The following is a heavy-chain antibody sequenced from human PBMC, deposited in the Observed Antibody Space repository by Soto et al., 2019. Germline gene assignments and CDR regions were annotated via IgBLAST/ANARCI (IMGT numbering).Heavy chain of an antibody. Sequence: SLRLSCEASGFTFSNYGTHWVRQAPGEGLEWVAHISYDGSNEHYTDSVKGRFTISRDNAKNSLYLQMNSLRAEDTAVYYCGRDWDGSGLSIDFWGLGSLVTVSS. CDR1: GFTFSNYG. CDR2: ISYDGSNE. J-gene: IGHJ4*02. D-gene: IGHD3-10*01. CDR3: GRDWDGSGLSIDF. V-gene: IGHV3-30*03.